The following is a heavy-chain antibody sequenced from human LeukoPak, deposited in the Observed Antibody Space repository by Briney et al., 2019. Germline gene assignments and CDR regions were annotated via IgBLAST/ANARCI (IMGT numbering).Heavy chain of an antibody. Sequence: ASVKVSCKASGYTFTSYDINWVRQGTGQGRERMGWMNPNSGNTGYAQKFQGRVTMTRDTSISTAYMELSRLRSDDTAVYYCARDGPYYYDSSGRDWFDPWGQGTLVTVSS. J-gene: IGHJ5*02. CDR2: MNPNSGNT. CDR1: GYTFTSYD. V-gene: IGHV1-8*01. CDR3: ARDGPYYYDSSGRDWFDP. D-gene: IGHD3-22*01.